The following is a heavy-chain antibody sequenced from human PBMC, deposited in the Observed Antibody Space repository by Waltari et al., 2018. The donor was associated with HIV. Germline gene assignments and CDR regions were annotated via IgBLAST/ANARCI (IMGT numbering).Heavy chain of an antibody. CDR2: IWPDGGTK. J-gene: IGHJ4*02. V-gene: IGHV3-30*02. CDR1: GLNFGVHG. CDR3: AKDRLTLTAAFDF. D-gene: IGHD1-20*01. Sequence: QVQLVESGGGVVQPGGTLRLSCVVSGLNFGVHGMHWVRQAPGKGLEWVSNIWPDGGTKFYGDSVKGRFTISRDNSKNTLYLEMSRLRPEDTAVYYCAKDRLTLTAAFDFWGQGALVTVSS.